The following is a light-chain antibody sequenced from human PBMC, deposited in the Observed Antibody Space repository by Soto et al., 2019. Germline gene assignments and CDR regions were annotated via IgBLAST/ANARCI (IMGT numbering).Light chain of an antibody. CDR1: HVVSSSY. V-gene: IGKV3-20*01. CDR3: QQYGSSPLT. Sequence: EIVLTQSPGTLSLSPGERATLSCRASHVVSSSYLAWYQHKPGQAPRLVIYTASSRATGIPDRFSGSGSGTDFSLIISRLEPEDFAVYYCQQYGSSPLTFGQGTKVEIK. CDR2: TAS. J-gene: IGKJ1*01.